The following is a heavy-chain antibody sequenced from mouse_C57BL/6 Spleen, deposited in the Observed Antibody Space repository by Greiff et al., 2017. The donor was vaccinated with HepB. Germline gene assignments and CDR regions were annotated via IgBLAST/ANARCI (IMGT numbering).Heavy chain of an antibody. V-gene: IGHV7-3*01. J-gene: IGHJ2*01. CDR3: ARSYYYGSSPDFDY. CDR1: GFTFTDYY. D-gene: IGHD1-1*01. Sequence: EVQLVEPGGGLVQPGGSLRLSCAASGFTFTDYYISWVRQPPGKALEWLGFIRNKANGYTTEYSVYVKGRFTITRDNSQSILYLQMKALRAEDGATSYCARSYYYGSSPDFDYWGQGTTLTVSS. CDR2: IRNKANGYTT.